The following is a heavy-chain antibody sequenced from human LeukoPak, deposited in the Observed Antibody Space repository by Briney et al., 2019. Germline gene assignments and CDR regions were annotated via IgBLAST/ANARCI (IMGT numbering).Heavy chain of an antibody. CDR1: GGTFSSYA. J-gene: IGHJ4*02. Sequence: ASVKVSCKASGGTFSSYAISWVRQAPGQGLEWMGGIIPIFGTANSAQKFQGRVTITADESTSTAYMELSSLRSEDTAVYYCAKGRWEYQLPGPDYWGQGTLVTVSS. CDR3: AKGRWEYQLPGPDY. D-gene: IGHD2-2*01. V-gene: IGHV1-69*13. CDR2: IIPIFGTA.